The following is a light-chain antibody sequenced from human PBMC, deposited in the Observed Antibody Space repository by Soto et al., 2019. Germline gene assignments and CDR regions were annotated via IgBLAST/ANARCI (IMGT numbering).Light chain of an antibody. V-gene: IGLV2-11*01. CDR3: FSYTASDIWV. Sequence: QSALTQPRSVSGSPGQSVTISCTGSNSDVGAYTFVSWYQQLPGKAPKLIISAVSYRPSGVPDRFSGSKSGNTASLTISGLQAEDEADYYCFSYTASDIWVFGGGTKLTVL. CDR2: AVS. CDR1: NSDVGAYTF. J-gene: IGLJ3*02.